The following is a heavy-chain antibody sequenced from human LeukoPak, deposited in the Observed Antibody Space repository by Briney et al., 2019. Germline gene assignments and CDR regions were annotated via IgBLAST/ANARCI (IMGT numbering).Heavy chain of an antibody. CDR1: GFTFSSYS. J-gene: IGHJ3*02. CDR3: AREWDGGGDCRGI. D-gene: IGHD2-21*02. Sequence: GGSLRLACAASGFTFSSYSMNWVRQAPGKGLEWVSSISSSSSYIYYADSVKGRFTISRDNAKNSLCLQMNSLRAEDTAVYYCAREWDGGGDCRGIWGQGTMVTVSS. V-gene: IGHV3-21*01. CDR2: ISSSSSYI.